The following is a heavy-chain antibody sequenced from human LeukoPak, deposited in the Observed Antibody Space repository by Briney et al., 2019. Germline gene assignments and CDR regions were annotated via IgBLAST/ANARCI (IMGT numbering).Heavy chain of an antibody. Sequence: PGGSLRLSCAASGFIITDHYMDWVRQAPGKGLEWVGRTRNKPNGYTTDYGTSVKGRFIVSRDDSETSLYLQMNGLKTEDTAVYYCVRVRHGDYFDYWGQGTLVTVSS. CDR2: TRNKPNGYTT. V-gene: IGHV3-72*01. CDR3: VRVRHGDYFDY. CDR1: GFIITDHY. D-gene: IGHD4-17*01. J-gene: IGHJ4*02.